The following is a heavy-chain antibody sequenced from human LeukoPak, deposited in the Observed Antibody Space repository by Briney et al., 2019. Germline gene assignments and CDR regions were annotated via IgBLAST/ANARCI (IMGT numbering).Heavy chain of an antibody. J-gene: IGHJ4*02. CDR2: IYYSGST. V-gene: IGHV4-59*01. D-gene: IGHD3-22*01. CDR3: ARVTGYMIEDYFDY. CDR1: GGSISSYY. Sequence: SETLSLTCTVSGGSISSYYWSWIRQPPGKGLEWIGYIYYSGSTNYNPSLKSRVTISVDTSKNKFSLKLSSVTAADTAVYYCARVTGYMIEDYFDYWGQGTLVTVSS.